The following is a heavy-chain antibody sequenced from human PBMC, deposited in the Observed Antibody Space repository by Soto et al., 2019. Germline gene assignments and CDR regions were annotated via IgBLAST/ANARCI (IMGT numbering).Heavy chain of an antibody. J-gene: IGHJ4*02. CDR2: ISGSGGST. CDR3: AKDQSTVRVVIPFYFDY. D-gene: IGHD3-3*01. CDR1: GFTFSSYA. Sequence: PGGSLRLSCAAPGFTFSSYAMSWVRQAPGKGLEWVSAISGSGGSTYYADSVKGRFTISRDNSKNTLYLQMNSLRAEDTAVYYCAKDQSTVRVVIPFYFDYWGQGTLVTVSS. V-gene: IGHV3-23*01.